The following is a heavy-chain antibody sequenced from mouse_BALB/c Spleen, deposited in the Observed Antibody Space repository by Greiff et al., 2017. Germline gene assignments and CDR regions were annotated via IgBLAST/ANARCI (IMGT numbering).Heavy chain of an antibody. CDR2: IWSGGST. J-gene: IGHJ2*01. Sequence: VKLVESGPGLVQPSQSLSITCTVSGFSLTSYGVHWVRQSPGKGLEWLGVIWSGGSTDYNAAFISRLSISKDNSKSQVFFKMNSLQANDTAIYYCARVPLGNYYFDYWGQGTTLTVSS. D-gene: IGHD2-1*01. CDR1: GFSLTSYG. CDR3: ARVPLGNYYFDY. V-gene: IGHV2-2*02.